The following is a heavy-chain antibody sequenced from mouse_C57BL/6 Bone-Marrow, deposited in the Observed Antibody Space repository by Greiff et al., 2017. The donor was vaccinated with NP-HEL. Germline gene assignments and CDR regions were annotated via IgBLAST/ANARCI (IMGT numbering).Heavy chain of an antibody. Sequence: VQVVESGAELVRPGASVTLSCKASGYTFTDYEMHWVKQTPVHGLEWIGAIDPETGGTAYNQKFKGKAILTADKSSSTAYMELRSLTSEDSAVYYCTRGKLLYWGQGTTLTVSS. J-gene: IGHJ2*01. D-gene: IGHD2-1*01. CDR1: GYTFTDYE. V-gene: IGHV1-15*01. CDR3: TRGKLLY. CDR2: IDPETGGT.